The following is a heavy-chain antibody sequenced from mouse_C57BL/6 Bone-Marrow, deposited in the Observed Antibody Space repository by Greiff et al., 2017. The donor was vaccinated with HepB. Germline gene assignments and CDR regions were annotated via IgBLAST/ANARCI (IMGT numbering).Heavy chain of an antibody. Sequence: EVQVVESGPGMVKPSQSLSLTCTVTGYSITSGYDWHWIRHFPGNKLEWMGYISYSGSTNYNPSLKSRISITHDTSKNHFFLKLNSVTTEDTATYYCARRGPFYYFDYWGQGTTLTVSS. CDR3: ARRGPFYYFDY. CDR1: GYSITSGYD. CDR2: ISYSGST. V-gene: IGHV3-1*01. J-gene: IGHJ2*01.